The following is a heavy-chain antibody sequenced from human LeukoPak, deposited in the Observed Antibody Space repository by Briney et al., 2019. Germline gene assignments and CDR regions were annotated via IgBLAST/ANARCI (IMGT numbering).Heavy chain of an antibody. CDR1: GFSITDHH. CDR2: TGLSSSYI. CDR3: ARERSYCSGATCSLDL. Sequence: GGSLRLSCAGAGFSITDHHMDWVRQAPGEGLEWIASTGLSSSYIGYADSVKGRFTISRDNGENSVYLQMNSLRAEDTAVYFCARERSYCSGATCSLDLWGQGTLVTVSS. V-gene: IGHV3-21*01. J-gene: IGHJ5*02. D-gene: IGHD2-15*01.